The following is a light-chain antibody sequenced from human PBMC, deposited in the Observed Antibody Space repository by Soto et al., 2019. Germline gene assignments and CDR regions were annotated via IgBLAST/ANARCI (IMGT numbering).Light chain of an antibody. J-gene: IGKJ5*01. CDR3: QQRRNWPPIT. Sequence: EIVLTQSPATLSLSPGERATLSCRASQSISSYLAWYQQKPGQAPRLLIYDASNRATGIPARFSGSGSGTDLTLNIRSLERGDLAVYYRQQRRNWPPITFGQGTRLEIK. CDR1: QSISSY. V-gene: IGKV3-11*01. CDR2: DAS.